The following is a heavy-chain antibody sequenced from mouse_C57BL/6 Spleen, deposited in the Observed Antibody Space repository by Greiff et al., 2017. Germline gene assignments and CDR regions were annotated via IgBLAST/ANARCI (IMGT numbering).Heavy chain of an antibody. J-gene: IGHJ3*01. CDR1: GFNIKDYY. CDR3: SNYDYDKGWFAY. V-gene: IGHV14-2*01. Sequence: VTLKESGAELVKPGASVKLSCTASGFNIKDYYMHWVKQRTEQGLEWIGRIDPEDGETTYAPKFQGKATITADTSSNTAYLQLSSLTSEDTAVYYCSNYDYDKGWFAYWGQGTLVTVSA. D-gene: IGHD2-4*01. CDR2: IDPEDGET.